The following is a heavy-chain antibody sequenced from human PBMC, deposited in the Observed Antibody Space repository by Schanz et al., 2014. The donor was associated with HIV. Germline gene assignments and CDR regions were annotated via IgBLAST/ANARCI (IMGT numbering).Heavy chain of an antibody. Sequence: VQLVDSGGGVVQPGGSLRLSCEASGFTFSDYAMSWARQAPGKGLQWVSTINGDRTYYTDSVKGRFTISRDNSKNTLYLQMNSLRAEDTAMYFCARETGGSGWYTLDYWGQGTLIAVSS. CDR3: ARETGGSGWYTLDY. D-gene: IGHD6-19*01. CDR2: INGDRT. J-gene: IGHJ4*02. CDR1: GFTFSDYA. V-gene: IGHV3-23*04.